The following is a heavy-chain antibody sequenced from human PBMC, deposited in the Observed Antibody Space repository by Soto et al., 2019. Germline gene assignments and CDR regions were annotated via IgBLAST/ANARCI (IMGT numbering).Heavy chain of an antibody. J-gene: IGHJ6*02. V-gene: IGHV5-10-1*01. D-gene: IGHD3-10*01. CDR1: GYSFTSYW. CDR3: ARLISGTMVRGVIVEYYYYGMDV. CDR2: IDPSDSYT. Sequence: PGESLKISCKGSGYSFTSYWISWVRQMPGKGLEWMGRIDPSDSYTNYSPSFQGHVTISADKSISTAYLQWSSLKASDTAMYYCARLISGTMVRGVIVEYYYYGMDVWGQGTTVTVSS.